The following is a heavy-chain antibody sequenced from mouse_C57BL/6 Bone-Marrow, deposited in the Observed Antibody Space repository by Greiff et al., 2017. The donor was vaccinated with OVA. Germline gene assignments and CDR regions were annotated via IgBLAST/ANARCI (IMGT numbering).Heavy chain of an antibody. J-gene: IGHJ3*01. CDR1: GYAFSSYW. CDR2: IYPGDGDT. V-gene: IGHV1-80*01. Sequence: QVQLQQSGAELVKPGASVKISCKASGYAFSSYWMNWVKQRPGKGLEWIGQIYPGDGDTNYNGKFQGKATLTADKSSSTAYMQLSSLTSEDSAVYFCARSAPLYYDYDWFAYWGQGTLVTVSA. CDR3: ARSAPLYYDYDWFAY. D-gene: IGHD2-4*01.